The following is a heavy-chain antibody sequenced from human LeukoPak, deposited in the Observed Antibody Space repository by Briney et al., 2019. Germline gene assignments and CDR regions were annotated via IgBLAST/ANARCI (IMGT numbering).Heavy chain of an antibody. J-gene: IGHJ3*02. D-gene: IGHD3-3*01. CDR1: GFTFSSYA. CDR3: AREGYYDFWSGSGDAFDI. V-gene: IGHV3-23*01. CDR2: ISGSGGST. Sequence: PGGSLRLSCAASGFTFSSYAMSWVRQAPGKGLEWVSAISGSGGSTYYADSVKGRFTISRDNAKNSLYLQMNSLRGEDTAVYYCAREGYYDFWSGSGDAFDIWGQGTMVTVSS.